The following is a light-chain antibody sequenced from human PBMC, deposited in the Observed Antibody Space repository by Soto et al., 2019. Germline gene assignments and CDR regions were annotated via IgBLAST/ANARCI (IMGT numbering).Light chain of an antibody. Sequence: EIVLTQSPGTLSLSPGERATLSCRASQSVDSSYLAWYQQKPGQAPRLLIYGASSRATGIPDRFSGSGSGTDFTLTISRLEPEDFAVYYCQQYETSPSYSFGQGTKLEIK. CDR3: QQYETSPSYS. V-gene: IGKV3-20*01. CDR2: GAS. CDR1: QSVDSSY. J-gene: IGKJ2*03.